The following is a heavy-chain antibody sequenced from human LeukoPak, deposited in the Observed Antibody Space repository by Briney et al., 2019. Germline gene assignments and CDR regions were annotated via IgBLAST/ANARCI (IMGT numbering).Heavy chain of an antibody. CDR3: VKTPARYRSGWYYDY. D-gene: IGHD6-19*01. J-gene: IGHJ4*02. CDR2: ISSNGGST. Sequence: GGSLRLSCSASGFTFSSYAMHWVRQAPGKGLEYVSAISSNGGSTYYADSVKGRFTISRDNSKNTLYLQMSSLRAEDTAVYYCVKTPARYRSGWYYDYWGQGTLVTVSS. V-gene: IGHV3-64D*06. CDR1: GFTFSSYA.